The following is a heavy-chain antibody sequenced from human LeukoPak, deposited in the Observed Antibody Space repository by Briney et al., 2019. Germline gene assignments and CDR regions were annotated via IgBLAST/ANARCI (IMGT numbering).Heavy chain of an antibody. V-gene: IGHV1-2*02. CDR1: GYTFTGYY. D-gene: IGHD6-19*01. Sequence: ASVKVSCKASGYTFTGYYMRWARQAPGQGLEWMGWINPNSGGTNYAQKFQGRVTMTRDTSISTAYMELSRLRSDDSAVYYCARVALRYSSGWYYFDYWGQGTLVTVSS. CDR2: INPNSGGT. CDR3: ARVALRYSSGWYYFDY. J-gene: IGHJ4*02.